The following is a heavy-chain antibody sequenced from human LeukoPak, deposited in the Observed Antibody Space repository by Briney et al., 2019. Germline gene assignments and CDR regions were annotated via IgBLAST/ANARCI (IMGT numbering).Heavy chain of an antibody. D-gene: IGHD1-26*01. CDR1: GGSISSGGYY. V-gene: IGHV4-31*03. CDR3: ARTRGRDSYHYYYYMDV. Sequence: SQTLSLTCTVSGGSISSGGYYWSWIRQHPGKGLEWIGYIYYSGSTYYNPSLKSRVTMSVDTSKNQFSLKLSSVTAADTAVYYCARTRGRDSYHYYYYMDVWGKGTTVTVSS. CDR2: IYYSGST. J-gene: IGHJ6*03.